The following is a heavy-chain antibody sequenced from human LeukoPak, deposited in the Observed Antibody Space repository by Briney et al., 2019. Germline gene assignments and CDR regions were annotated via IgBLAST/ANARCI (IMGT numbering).Heavy chain of an antibody. CDR2: IYYSGIT. Sequence: PSETLSLTCTVSGDSIRSSSYYWGWIRQPPGKGLEWIGSIYYSGITYYNPSLKSRVTISVDTSKNQFSLELSSVTAADTAVYYCARPPLGGSIGGDYWGQGTLVTVSS. D-gene: IGHD2/OR15-2a*01. J-gene: IGHJ4*02. CDR3: ARPPLGGSIGGDY. CDR1: GDSIRSSSYY. V-gene: IGHV4-39*01.